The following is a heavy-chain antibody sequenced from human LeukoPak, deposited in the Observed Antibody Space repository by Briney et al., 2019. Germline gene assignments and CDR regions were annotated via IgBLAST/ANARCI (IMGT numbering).Heavy chain of an antibody. V-gene: IGHV3-48*01. Sequence: GGSLRLSCEASGFIFSSYNMNWIRQAPGKGLERVSYITTRSDTIYYADSVKGRFTISRDNAKNSLYLQMHSLRVEDTAVYYCVRRQVGAHPFDNWGQGTLVTVSS. J-gene: IGHJ4*02. CDR3: VRRQVGAHPFDN. CDR1: GFIFSSYN. D-gene: IGHD1-26*01. CDR2: ITTRSDTI.